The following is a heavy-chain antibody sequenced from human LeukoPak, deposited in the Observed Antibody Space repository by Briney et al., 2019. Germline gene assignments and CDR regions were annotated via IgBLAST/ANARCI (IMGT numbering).Heavy chain of an antibody. Sequence: SETLSLTCAVYGGSFSGYYWSWIRQPPGKGLEWIGEINHSGSTNYNPSLKSRVTISVDTSKNQFSLKLSSVTAADTAVYYCATGEQQPTGWFDPWGQGTLVTVSS. V-gene: IGHV4-34*01. D-gene: IGHD6-13*01. J-gene: IGHJ5*02. CDR1: GGSFSGYY. CDR2: INHSGST. CDR3: ATGEQQPTGWFDP.